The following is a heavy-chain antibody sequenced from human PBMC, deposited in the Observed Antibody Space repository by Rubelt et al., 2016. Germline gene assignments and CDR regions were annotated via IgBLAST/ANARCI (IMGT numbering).Heavy chain of an antibody. D-gene: IGHD3-10*01. CDR3: ASARFGELLGY. CDR2: INWNSGSI. CDR1: GFTFDEYA. V-gene: IGHV3-9*01. J-gene: IGHJ4*02. Sequence: EVQLVESGGGLVQPGRSLRLSCAASGFTFDEYAMHWVRQPQGKGLEWVSSINWNSGSIDYADSVKGRFTISRDNAKNSLYLQINSLGADETSFYYCASARFGELLGYWGQGTLVTVAS.